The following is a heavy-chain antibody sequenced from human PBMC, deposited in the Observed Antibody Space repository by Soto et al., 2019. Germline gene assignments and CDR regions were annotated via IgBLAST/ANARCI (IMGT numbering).Heavy chain of an antibody. CDR3: ASATVTGTAGLDF. J-gene: IGHJ4*02. D-gene: IGHD6-19*01. CDR2: INPNSGGT. V-gene: IGHV1-2*02. Sequence: ASVKVSCKASGYAFSGFYMHWVRQAPGQGLEWMGWINPNSGGTKSAEKFQGRVTMTRDTSISTAYMELSRLTSDDTAVYYCASATVTGTAGLDFWGQGTQVTV. CDR1: GYAFSGFY.